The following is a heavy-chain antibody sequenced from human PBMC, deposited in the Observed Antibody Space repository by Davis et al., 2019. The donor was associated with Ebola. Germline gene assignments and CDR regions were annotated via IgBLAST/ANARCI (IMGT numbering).Heavy chain of an antibody. Sequence: PGGSLRLSCAASGFTFATYALTWVRQAPGKGLEWVSIISASGGSTYYVDSVKGRFTVFRDNSKNTLFVQMNSLRAEDTAVYYCAKPTFEDYDGKYPFDYWGQGTLVSVSA. J-gene: IGHJ4*02. D-gene: IGHD4-23*01. V-gene: IGHV3-23*01. CDR2: ISASGGST. CDR1: GFTFATYA. CDR3: AKPTFEDYDGKYPFDY.